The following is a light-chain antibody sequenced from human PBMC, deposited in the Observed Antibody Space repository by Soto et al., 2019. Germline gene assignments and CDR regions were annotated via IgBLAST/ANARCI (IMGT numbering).Light chain of an antibody. V-gene: IGLV2-14*01. CDR1: SSDVGGYNY. J-gene: IGLJ2*01. Sequence: QSVLTQPASVSGSPGQSITISCTGTSSDVGGYNYVSWYQQHPGIAPKLMISEVSNRPSGVSNRFAGSKSGNTASLTISGLQAADEADYYCSSYTSSSTLVFGGGTKLTVL. CDR2: EVS. CDR3: SSYTSSSTLV.